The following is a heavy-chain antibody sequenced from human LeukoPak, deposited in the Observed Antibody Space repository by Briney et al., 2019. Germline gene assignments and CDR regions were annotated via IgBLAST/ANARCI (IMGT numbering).Heavy chain of an antibody. Sequence: GGSLRLPCAASGLTFSGYWLTWVRQAPGKGLEWVANIKQDGSEKYYVDSVKGRFTISRDNADNSLYLQMTSLRVEDTAVYFCASRYCTGVNCFAASYICMDVWGKGTTVTVSS. V-gene: IGHV3-7*01. CDR2: IKQDGSEK. J-gene: IGHJ6*03. CDR3: ASRYCTGVNCFAASYICMDV. D-gene: IGHD2-8*02. CDR1: GLTFSGYW.